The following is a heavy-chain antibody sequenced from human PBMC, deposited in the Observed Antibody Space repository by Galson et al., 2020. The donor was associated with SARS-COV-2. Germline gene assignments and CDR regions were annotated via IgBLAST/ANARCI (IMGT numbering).Heavy chain of an antibody. D-gene: IGHD3-10*01. CDR1: GFTFSSYS. CDR2: IAYDGGNK. Sequence: GGSLRLSCAASGFTFSSYSMHWVRQAPGKGLEWVAVIAYDGGNKYYTDSVKGRFTISRDQSNNTIYLQMNSLRVEDTAVYYCARGGGPHLWFGELFGHWGQGTLVTVSS. CDR3: ARGGGPHLWFGELFGH. V-gene: IGHV3-30*04. J-gene: IGHJ5*02.